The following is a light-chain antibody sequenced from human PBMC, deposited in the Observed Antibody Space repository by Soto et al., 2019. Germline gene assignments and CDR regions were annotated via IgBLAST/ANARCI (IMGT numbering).Light chain of an antibody. CDR3: QQSYSVLT. CDR1: QSISRY. J-gene: IGKJ5*01. V-gene: IGKV1-39*01. Sequence: IQMTQSPSSLAPSVGDRVTITCRASQSISRYLNWYQQKPGKAPKLLIYAASNLQRGVPLRFSGSGSGTDFTLTISGLQPEDSATYYCQQSYSVLTFGQGTRLDI. CDR2: AAS.